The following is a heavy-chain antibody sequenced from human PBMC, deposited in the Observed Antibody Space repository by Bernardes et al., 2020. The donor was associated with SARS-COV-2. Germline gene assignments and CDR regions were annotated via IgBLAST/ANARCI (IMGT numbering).Heavy chain of an antibody. Sequence: ASVKVSCKASGYTFTGYYMHWVRQAPGQGLEWMGWINPNSGGTNYAQKFQGRVTMTRDTSISTAYMELSRLRSDDTAVYYCARMGTGMIVVAEVDYWGQGTLVTVSS. J-gene: IGHJ4*02. CDR2: INPNSGGT. CDR3: ARMGTGMIVVAEVDY. CDR1: GYTFTGYY. V-gene: IGHV1-2*02. D-gene: IGHD3-22*01.